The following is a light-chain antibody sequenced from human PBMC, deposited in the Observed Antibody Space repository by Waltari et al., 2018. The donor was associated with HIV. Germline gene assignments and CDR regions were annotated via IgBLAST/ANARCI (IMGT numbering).Light chain of an antibody. CDR1: SLRSYY. V-gene: IGLV3-19*01. CDR3: HSRDSSGYHVV. CDR2: GRN. J-gene: IGLJ2*01. Sequence: ELTQDPSVSVALGQTVRITCRGDSLRSYYAAWYQQKSGQAPVVVFFGRNNRPSGIPDRFSGSSSGNTASLTITGAQAEDEADYYCHSRDSSGYHVVFGGGTKVTVL.